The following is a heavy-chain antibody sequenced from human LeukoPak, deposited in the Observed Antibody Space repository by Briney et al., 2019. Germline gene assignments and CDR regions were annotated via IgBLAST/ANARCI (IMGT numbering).Heavy chain of an antibody. CDR3: AKRHEVPAAYRPYWYFDL. Sequence: PSETLSLTCAVSGYSISSGYYWGWIRQPPGKGLEWIGSMYHSGSTYYNPSLKSRVTISVDTSKNQFSLKLTSVTAADTAVYYCAKRHEVPAAYRPYWYFDLWGRGTLVTVSS. CDR1: GYSISSGYY. J-gene: IGHJ2*01. V-gene: IGHV4-38-2*01. CDR2: MYHSGST. D-gene: IGHD2-2*01.